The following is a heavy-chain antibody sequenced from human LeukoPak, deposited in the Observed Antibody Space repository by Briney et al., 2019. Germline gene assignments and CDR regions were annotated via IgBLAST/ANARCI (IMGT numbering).Heavy chain of an antibody. V-gene: IGHV3-23*01. D-gene: IGHD2-21*02. CDR3: AKDRLSTPIAPRFDP. J-gene: IGHJ5*02. CDR2: ISGSGAST. CDR1: GFSFSNYA. Sequence: PGGSLRLSCAASGFSFSNYAMSWVRQAPGKGLEWVSVISGSGASTSYTDSVQGRFTISRDNSKNTLYLRMNSLRAEDTALYYCAKDRLSTPIAPRFDPWGQGTQVTVSS.